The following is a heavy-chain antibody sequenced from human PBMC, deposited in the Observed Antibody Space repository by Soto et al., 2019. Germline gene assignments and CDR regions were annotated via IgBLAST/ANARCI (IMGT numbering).Heavy chain of an antibody. CDR3: ARQGYVDTAGDAFDI. Sequence: GESLKISCKGSGYSFTSYWIGWVRQMPGKGLEWMGIIYPCDSDTRYSPSFQGQVTISADKSISTAYLQWSSLKASDTAMYYCARQGYVDTAGDAFDIWGQGTMVTVSS. V-gene: IGHV5-51*01. CDR2: IYPCDSDT. J-gene: IGHJ3*02. D-gene: IGHD5-18*01. CDR1: GYSFTSYW.